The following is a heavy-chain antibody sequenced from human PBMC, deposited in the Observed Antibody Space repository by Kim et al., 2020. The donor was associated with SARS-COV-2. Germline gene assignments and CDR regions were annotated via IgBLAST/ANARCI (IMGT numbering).Heavy chain of an antibody. Sequence: GGSLRLSCAASGFAFSDACMSWVRQAPGKGLQWLGRIRSKTDGETTAYAAPVKDRFTISRDDSKNTVYLQMTSLKYEDTAVYYCTNVFDMWGHGTEVTVS. CDR2: IRSKTDGETT. J-gene: IGHJ3*02. CDR3: TNVFDM. V-gene: IGHV3-15*01. CDR1: GFAFSDAC.